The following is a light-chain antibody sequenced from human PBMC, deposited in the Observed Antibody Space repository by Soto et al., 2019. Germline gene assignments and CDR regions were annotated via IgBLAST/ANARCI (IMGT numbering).Light chain of an antibody. J-gene: IGKJ5*01. V-gene: IGKV1-39*01. CDR1: QTITTY. Sequence: DIQLTQSPSSLSASVGDGVTITCRASQTITTYLSWFQQKPGKAPKLLVYGASSLQSGVPSRFSGSGSGTEFTLTISSLQSEDFATYYCQQSYTTPITVGQGTRLEIK. CDR2: GAS. CDR3: QQSYTTPIT.